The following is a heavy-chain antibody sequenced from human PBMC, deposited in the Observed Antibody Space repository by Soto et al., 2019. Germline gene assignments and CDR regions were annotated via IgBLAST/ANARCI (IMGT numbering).Heavy chain of an antibody. CDR3: ARVRRNDASGYYGMDV. Sequence: GGSLRLSCAASGFSFSTSTMNWVRRAPGKGLEWVSYISSGSTTIYYADSVKGRFTISRDNGKNSLYLQMNSLRDEDTAVYYCARVRRNDASGYYGMDVWGQGTTVTVSS. CDR2: ISSGSTTI. J-gene: IGHJ6*02. CDR1: GFSFSTST. D-gene: IGHD1-1*01. V-gene: IGHV3-48*02.